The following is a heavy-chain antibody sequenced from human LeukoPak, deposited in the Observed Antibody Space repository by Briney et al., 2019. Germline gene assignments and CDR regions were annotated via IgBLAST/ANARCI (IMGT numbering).Heavy chain of an antibody. V-gene: IGHV3-20*01. CDR1: GFTFSSYW. D-gene: IGHD5-18*01. CDR2: INWNGGST. Sequence: GGSLRLSCAASGFTFSSYWMHWVRQAPGKGLEWVSGINWNGGSTGYADSVKGRFTISRDNAKNSLYLQMNSLRAEDTALYHCARVNTATDAFDIWGQGTMVTVSS. CDR3: ARVNTATDAFDI. J-gene: IGHJ3*02.